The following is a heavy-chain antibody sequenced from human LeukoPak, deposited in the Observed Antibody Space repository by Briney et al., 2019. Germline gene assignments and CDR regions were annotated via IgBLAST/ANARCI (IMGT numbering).Heavy chain of an antibody. CDR3: TTDHSTSSPGSYYYYYGMDV. CDR1: GFTFSNAR. J-gene: IGHJ6*02. V-gene: IGHV3-15*01. CDR2: IKSKTDGGTT. D-gene: IGHD2-2*01. Sequence: GGSLRLSCAASGFTFSNARMSWVRQAPGKGLEWVGRIKSKTDGGTTDYAAPVKGRFTISRDDSKNTLYLQMNSLKTEDTAVYYCTTDHSTSSPGSYYYYYGMDVWGQGTTVTVSS.